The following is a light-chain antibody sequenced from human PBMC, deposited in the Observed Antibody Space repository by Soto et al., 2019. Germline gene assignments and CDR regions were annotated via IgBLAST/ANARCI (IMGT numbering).Light chain of an antibody. J-gene: IGLJ2*01. CDR3: SSYTSSSTVV. CDR2: DVS. V-gene: IGLV2-14*01. CDR1: SSDAGGYNY. Sequence: QSALTQPASVSGSPGQSITISCTGTSSDAGGYNYVSWYQQHPGKAPKLMIYDVSNRPSEVSNRFSGSKSGNTASLTISGLQADDEADYYCSSYTSSSTVVFGGGTKVTVL.